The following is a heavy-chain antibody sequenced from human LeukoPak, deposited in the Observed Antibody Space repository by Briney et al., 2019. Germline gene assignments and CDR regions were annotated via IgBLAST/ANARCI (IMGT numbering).Heavy chain of an antibody. V-gene: IGHV3-30-3*01. Sequence: GGSLRLSCAASGYTFSSYAMHWVRQAPGKGLEWVAVISYDGSNKYYADSVKGRFTISRDNSKNTLYLQMNSLRAEDTAVYYCARDTYDYWGQGTLVTVSS. CDR3: ARDTYDY. J-gene: IGHJ4*02. CDR2: ISYDGSNK. CDR1: GYTFSSYA.